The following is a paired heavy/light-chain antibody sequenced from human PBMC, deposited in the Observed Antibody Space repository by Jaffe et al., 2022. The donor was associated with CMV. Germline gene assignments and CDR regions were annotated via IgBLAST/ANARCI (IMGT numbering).Light chain of an antibody. CDR1: SSDVGAYNY. Sequence: QSALTQPRSVSGSPGQSVTISCTETSSDVGAYNYVSWYQQHPGKAPKLMIYDVSKRPSGVPDRFSGSKSGNTASLTISGLQAEDEADYYCCSYAGIYTYVIFGGGTKLTVL. CDR3: CSYAGIYTYVI. CDR2: DVS. V-gene: IGLV2-11*01. J-gene: IGLJ2*01.
Heavy chain of an antibody. D-gene: IGHD3-22*01. V-gene: IGHV6-1*01. CDR2: TYYRSKWYS. CDR1: GDSVSSNSAA. J-gene: IGHJ4*02. Sequence: QVQLQQSGPGLVKPSQTLSLTCAISGDSVSSNSAAWSWIRQSPSRGLEWLGTTYYRSKWYSDYAVSVKSRITINPDTSKNQFSLQLNSVTPEDTAVYYCARATNSNYYDSSGYYRTGLFDYWGQGTLVTVSS. CDR3: ARATNSNYYDSSGYYRTGLFDY.